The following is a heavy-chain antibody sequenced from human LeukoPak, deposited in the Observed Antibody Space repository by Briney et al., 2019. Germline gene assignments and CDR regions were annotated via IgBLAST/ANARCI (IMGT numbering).Heavy chain of an antibody. V-gene: IGHV1-18*01. D-gene: IGHD3-16*01. Sequence: AASVTVSCTASGYTFTSYGISWVRQAPGQGLEWMGWISAYNGNTNYAQKLQGRVTMTTDTSTSTAYMELRSLRSDDTAVYYCARTSRRGEYFDYWGQGTLVTVSS. CDR3: ARTSRRGEYFDY. CDR2: ISAYNGNT. CDR1: GYTFTSYG. J-gene: IGHJ4*02.